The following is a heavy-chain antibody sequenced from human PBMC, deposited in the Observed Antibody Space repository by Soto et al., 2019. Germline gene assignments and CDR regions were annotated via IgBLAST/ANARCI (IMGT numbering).Heavy chain of an antibody. CDR3: VKGSEVARQELDY. CDR2: ISSDGSDK. CDR1: GFSFSNCG. V-gene: IGHV3-30*18. D-gene: IGHD2-15*01. J-gene: IGHJ4*02. Sequence: QVQLVESGGGVVQPGRSLRLSCAASGFSFSNCGMHWVRQAPGKGLEWVAAISSDGSDKYYSESVKGRFTISRDNSKNTLFLPMNSLRVEDTAVYYCVKGSEVARQELDYWGQGTLVTVSS.